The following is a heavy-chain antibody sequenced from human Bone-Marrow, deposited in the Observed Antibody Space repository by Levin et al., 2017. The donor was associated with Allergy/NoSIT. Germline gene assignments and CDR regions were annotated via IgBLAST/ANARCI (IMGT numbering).Heavy chain of an antibody. CDR3: ARHGVDAFGVDDAFEI. CDR1: GGFVSSSSYYY. V-gene: IGHV4-39*01. D-gene: IGHD3-10*01. Sequence: SETLSLTCAVSGGFVSSSSYYYWGWIRQPPGKGPEWIGTVNYRATTYYNPSLRSRVTISVDTSKHQFSLTLDFVTASDTAVYYGARHGVDAFGVDDAFEIWGQGKMVIVSS. CDR2: VNYRATT. J-gene: IGHJ3*02.